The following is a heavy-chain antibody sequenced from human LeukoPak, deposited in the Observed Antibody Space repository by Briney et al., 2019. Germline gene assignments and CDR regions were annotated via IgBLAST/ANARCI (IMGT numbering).Heavy chain of an antibody. V-gene: IGHV1-2*02. CDR1: GYTFTGYY. J-gene: IGHJ4*02. Sequence: ASVKVSCKASGYTFTGYYIHWVRQAPGQGLEWMGWINPNSGGTNYAQKFQGRVTMTRDTSISTAYMELSRLRSDDTAVYYCAREGDSSGSGFDYWGQGTLVTVSS. D-gene: IGHD3-22*01. CDR2: INPNSGGT. CDR3: AREGDSSGSGFDY.